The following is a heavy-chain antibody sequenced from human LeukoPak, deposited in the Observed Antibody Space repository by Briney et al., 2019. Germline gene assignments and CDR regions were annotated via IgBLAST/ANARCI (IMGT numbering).Heavy chain of an antibody. CDR2: INPKSGGA. D-gene: IGHD2-2*01. CDR3: ARGVGTSWFDP. V-gene: IGHV1-2*02. CDR1: GYTFSDYY. Sequence: ASAKVSCKAYGYTFSDYYMHWVRQAPGQGLEWMGWINPKSGGANFAEKFQGRVTMTRDTSIRTVYMELSRVTYDDTAVYYCARGVGTSWFDPWGQGTLVTVSS. J-gene: IGHJ5*02.